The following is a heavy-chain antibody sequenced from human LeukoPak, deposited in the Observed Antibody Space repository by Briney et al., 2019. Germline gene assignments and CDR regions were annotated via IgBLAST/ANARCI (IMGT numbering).Heavy chain of an antibody. Sequence: GGSLRLSCVASGFTVSANYMTWVRQAPGKGLEWVSAISGSGGSTYYADSVKGRFTISRDNSKNTLYLQMNSLRAEDTAVYYCARVVLYYYYMDVWGKGTTVTVSS. D-gene: IGHD6-6*01. CDR1: GFTVSANY. CDR2: ISGSGGST. V-gene: IGHV3-23*01. J-gene: IGHJ6*03. CDR3: ARVVLYYYYMDV.